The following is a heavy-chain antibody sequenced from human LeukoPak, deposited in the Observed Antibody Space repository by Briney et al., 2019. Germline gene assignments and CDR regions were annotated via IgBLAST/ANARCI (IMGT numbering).Heavy chain of an antibody. J-gene: IGHJ4*02. D-gene: IGHD3-22*01. CDR1: GFTFSSYA. Sequence: GGSLRLSCAASGFTFSSYAMSWVRQAPGKGLEWVSAISGSGGSTYYADSVKGRFTISRDNSKNTLYLQMDSLRAEDTAVHYCAKDWGGDSSGSPSDYWGQGTLVTVSS. CDR3: AKDWGGDSSGSPSDY. V-gene: IGHV3-23*01. CDR2: ISGSGGST.